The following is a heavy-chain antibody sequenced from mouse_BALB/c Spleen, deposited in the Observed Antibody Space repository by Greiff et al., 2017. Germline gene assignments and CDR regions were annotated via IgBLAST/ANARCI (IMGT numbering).Heavy chain of an antibody. CDR1: GYTFTDYY. Sequence: QVQLKESGAELARPGASVKLSCKASGYTFTDYYINWVKQRTGQGLEWIGEIYPGSGNTYYNEKFKGKATLTADKSSSTAYMQLSSLTSEDSAVYFYARSGAYYRYDWYFDVWGAGTTVTVSS. CDR2: IYPGSGNT. CDR3: ARSGAYYRYDWYFDV. D-gene: IGHD2-14*01. V-gene: IGHV1-77*01. J-gene: IGHJ1*01.